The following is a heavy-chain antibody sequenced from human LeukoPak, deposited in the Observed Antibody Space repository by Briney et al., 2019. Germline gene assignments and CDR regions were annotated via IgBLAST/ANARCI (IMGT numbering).Heavy chain of an antibody. Sequence: GASVKVSCKASGYTFTGYYMHWVRQAPGQGLEWMGWINPNSGGTNYAQKFQGRVTMTRDTSISTAYMELSRLRSDDTAVYYCAEGGTIFGVVDDNWFGPWGQGTLVTVSS. D-gene: IGHD3-3*01. CDR3: AEGGTIFGVVDDNWFGP. CDR1: GYTFTGYY. V-gene: IGHV1-2*02. J-gene: IGHJ5*02. CDR2: INPNSGGT.